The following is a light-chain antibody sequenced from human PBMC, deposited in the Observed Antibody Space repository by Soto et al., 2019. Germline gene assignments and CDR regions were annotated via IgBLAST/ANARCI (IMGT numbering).Light chain of an antibody. CDR3: PQYNNLPPT. Sequence: EVGLTQTPGSLCLSPGERSTLSCKASQSALSSLGWYQQKPGQPPRLLIHDVSIRATGIPARFNGSGSGTEFTLTFSSLQSEDFAVYYSPQYNNLPPTSCQGTRLEIK. V-gene: IGKV3-15*01. J-gene: IGKJ5*01. CDR2: DVS. CDR1: QSALSS.